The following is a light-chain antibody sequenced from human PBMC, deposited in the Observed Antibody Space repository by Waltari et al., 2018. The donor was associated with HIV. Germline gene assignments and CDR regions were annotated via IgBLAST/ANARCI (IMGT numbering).Light chain of an antibody. Sequence: QSALTQPASVSGSPGQSITISCTGTSSDVGSYNLVSWYQQHPGKAPKFMIYEGTKRPSGVSNRFSGSNADNTASLTFSGLQAEDEADYHCCSYAANNTLLFGGGTILTVL. CDR2: EGT. CDR3: CSYAANNTLL. V-gene: IGLV2-23*01. CDR1: SSDVGSYNL. J-gene: IGLJ3*02.